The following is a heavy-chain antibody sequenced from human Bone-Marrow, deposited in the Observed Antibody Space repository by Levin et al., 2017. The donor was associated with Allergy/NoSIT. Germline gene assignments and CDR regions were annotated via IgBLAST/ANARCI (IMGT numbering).Heavy chain of an antibody. Sequence: GESLKISCAASGFTFINYAMHWVRQAPGKGLEWVALISYDGSNNYYSDSVKGRFTISRDNSKNTLYLQMHSLRAEDTAVYYCAIDIILGSSGYYPNWYFDLWGRGNLVTVSS. CDR1: GFTFINYA. D-gene: IGHD3-22*01. CDR3: AIDIILGSSGYYPNWYFDL. J-gene: IGHJ2*01. V-gene: IGHV3-30*04. CDR2: ISYDGSNN.